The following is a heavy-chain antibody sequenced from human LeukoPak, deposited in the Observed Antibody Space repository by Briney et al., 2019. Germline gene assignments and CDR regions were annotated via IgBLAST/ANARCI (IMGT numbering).Heavy chain of an antibody. Sequence: GGCLRLSCAASGFTFSSYAMSWVRQAPGKGLEWVSAISGSGGSTYYADSVKGRFTISRDNSKNTLYLQMNSLRAEDTAVYYCAKVGYYDSSGYSSPYYFDYWGQGTLVTVSS. J-gene: IGHJ4*02. V-gene: IGHV3-23*01. CDR2: ISGSGGST. CDR3: AKVGYYDSSGYSSPYYFDY. CDR1: GFTFSSYA. D-gene: IGHD3-22*01.